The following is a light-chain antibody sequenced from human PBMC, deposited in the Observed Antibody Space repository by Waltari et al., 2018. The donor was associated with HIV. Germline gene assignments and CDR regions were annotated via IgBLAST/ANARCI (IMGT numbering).Light chain of an antibody. CDR1: QSVGTS. V-gene: IGKV1-39*01. CDR2: AAS. Sequence: LSASVGDRVTITCRTSQSVGTSLNWYQQKPGKAPKLLIYAASRLQSGVPPRFSGSGSGTDFSLTITTLQPEDFATYYCQQSYITPRYTFGQGSKLEIK. CDR3: QQSYITPRYT. J-gene: IGKJ2*01.